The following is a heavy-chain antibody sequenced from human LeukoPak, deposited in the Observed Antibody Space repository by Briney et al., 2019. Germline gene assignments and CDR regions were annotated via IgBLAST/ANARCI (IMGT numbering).Heavy chain of an antibody. V-gene: IGHV3-7*05. CDR1: GFGLDNYW. CDR3: ARWSHVSGRWFLDN. CDR2: INEDGSKI. D-gene: IGHD3-10*01. Sequence: GGSLRLSCEASGFGLDNYWMTWVRQAPGKGLEWVADINEDGSKIYSLDSVKGRFTISRDNAKNSLSLQLNTLRAEDTAVYYCARWSHVSGRWFLDNWGRGTLVSVSS. J-gene: IGHJ4*02.